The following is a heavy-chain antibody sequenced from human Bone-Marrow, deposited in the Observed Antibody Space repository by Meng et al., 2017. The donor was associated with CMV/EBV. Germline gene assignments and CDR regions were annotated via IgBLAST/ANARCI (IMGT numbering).Heavy chain of an antibody. Sequence: ASVKVSCKASGYTFTSYDINWVRQATGQGLEWMGWMNPSRGNTGYAQKFQGRVTMTRNTSISTAYMELSSLRSEETAVYYCARVAIFGYYYYGMDVWGQGTTVTVSS. CDR2: MNPSRGNT. CDR1: GYTFTSYD. CDR3: ARVAIFGYYYYGMDV. J-gene: IGHJ6*02. V-gene: IGHV1-8*01. D-gene: IGHD3-3*01.